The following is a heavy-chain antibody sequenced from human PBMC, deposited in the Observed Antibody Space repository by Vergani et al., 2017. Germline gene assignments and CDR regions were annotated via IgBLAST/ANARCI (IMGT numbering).Heavy chain of an antibody. Sequence: QVQLVESGGGVVQPGGSLRLSCAASGFTLSSSGMHWVRQAPGKGLEWVAVISYDGSNKYYADSVKGRFTISRDNSKSTLYLQMNSLRAEDTAVYYCAKAVVAATLFAFDIWGQGTMVTVSS. J-gene: IGHJ3*02. CDR2: ISYDGSNK. V-gene: IGHV3-30*18. D-gene: IGHD2-15*01. CDR1: GFTLSSSG. CDR3: AKAVVAATLFAFDI.